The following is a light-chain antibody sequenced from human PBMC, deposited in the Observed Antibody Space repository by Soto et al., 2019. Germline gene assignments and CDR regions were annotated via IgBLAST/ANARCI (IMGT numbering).Light chain of an antibody. CDR3: QQDGSSPCT. V-gene: IGKV3-20*01. CDR2: VAS. J-gene: IGKJ1*01. CDR1: QTIRSNY. Sequence: ETVLTQSPATLSLSPGERATLSCRASQTIRSNYLACYRQTPDQAPRLLIYVASNRATGIADRFSGSGSGTDFTLIISSLEPEDFALYYCQQDGSSPCTFGEGTKVEIK.